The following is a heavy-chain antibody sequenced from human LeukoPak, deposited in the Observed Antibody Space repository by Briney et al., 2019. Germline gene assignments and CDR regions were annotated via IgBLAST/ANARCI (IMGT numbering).Heavy chain of an antibody. CDR2: INHSGST. Sequence: SGTLSLTCAVSGGSISSSNWWSWVRQPPGKGLEWIGEINHSGSTNYNPSLKSRVTISVDMSKNQFSLKLSSVTAADTAVYYCASSGNYGFWSGYIPYYYYMDVWGKGTTVTVSS. J-gene: IGHJ6*03. V-gene: IGHV4-4*02. D-gene: IGHD3-3*01. CDR3: ASSGNYGFWSGYIPYYYYMDV. CDR1: GGSISSSNW.